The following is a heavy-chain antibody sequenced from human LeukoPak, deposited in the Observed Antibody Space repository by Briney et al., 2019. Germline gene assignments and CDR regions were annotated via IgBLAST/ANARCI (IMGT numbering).Heavy chain of an antibody. CDR2: ISYDGSNK. J-gene: IGHJ4*02. CDR1: GFTFSSYA. V-gene: IGHV3-30-3*01. CDR3: ARGWGESYYFDY. Sequence: GGSLRLSCAASGFTFSSYAMHWVRQAPGKGLEWVAVISYDGSNKYYADSVKGRFTISRDNSKNTLYLQMNSLRAEDTAVYYCARGWGESYYFDYWGQGTLVTVSS. D-gene: IGHD3-16*01.